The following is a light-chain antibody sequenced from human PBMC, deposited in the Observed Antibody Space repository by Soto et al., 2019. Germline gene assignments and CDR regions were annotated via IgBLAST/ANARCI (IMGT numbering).Light chain of an antibody. J-gene: IGKJ1*01. CDR1: QSVSSSD. Sequence: ETVLTQSPGTLSLSPGERATLSCRASQSVSSSDLAWYQQKPGQAPRLLIYGASRRATGIPDRFSGSGSGTDFTLTISRLEPEDFAVYYCKQYGRSPPSWTFGQGTEVEIK. CDR3: KQYGRSPPSWT. V-gene: IGKV3-20*01. CDR2: GAS.